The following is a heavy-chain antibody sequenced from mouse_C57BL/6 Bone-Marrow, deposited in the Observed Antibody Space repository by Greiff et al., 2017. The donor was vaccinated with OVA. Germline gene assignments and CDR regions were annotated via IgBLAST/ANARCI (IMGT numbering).Heavy chain of an antibody. D-gene: IGHD3-2*02. V-gene: IGHV1-62-2*01. Sequence: QVHVKQSGAELVKPGASVKLSCKASGYTFTEYTIHWVKQRSGQGLEWIGRFYPGSGSIKYNEKFKDKATLTADKSSSPVYMELSRLTSEDSAVYFCARHEEDSSGAWFADWGQGTLVTVSA. CDR3: ARHEEDSSGAWFAD. J-gene: IGHJ3*01. CDR2: FYPGSGSI. CDR1: GYTFTEYT.